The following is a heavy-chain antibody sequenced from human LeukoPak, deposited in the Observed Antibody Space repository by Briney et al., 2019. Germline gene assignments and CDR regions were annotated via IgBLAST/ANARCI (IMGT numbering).Heavy chain of an antibody. CDR3: ARSPYTYGSLFCLDY. Sequence: GASVKVSCKASGYTFTYYYIHWVRQAPGQGLEWMGIINPSGGGTTYEQKFQGRVTLTRDTSTSTVYMELSSLTSKDTALYYCARSPYTYGSLFCLDYWGQGTLVTVSS. D-gene: IGHD5-18*01. J-gene: IGHJ4*02. CDR2: INPSGGGT. V-gene: IGHV1-46*01. CDR1: GYTFTYYY.